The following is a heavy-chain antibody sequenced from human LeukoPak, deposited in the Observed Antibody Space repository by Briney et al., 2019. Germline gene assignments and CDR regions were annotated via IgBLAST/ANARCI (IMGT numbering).Heavy chain of an antibody. J-gene: IGHJ4*02. CDR2: IWYDGSNK. Sequence: GGSLRLSCAASGFTFSSYGMHWVRQAPGKGLEWVAVIWYDGSNKYYADSVKGRFTISRDNSKNTLYLQMNSLRAEDTAVYYCARGYTYCSGGSCYPYYFDYWGQGTLVTVSS. V-gene: IGHV3-33*01. CDR3: ARGYTYCSGGSCYPYYFDY. CDR1: GFTFSSYG. D-gene: IGHD2-15*01.